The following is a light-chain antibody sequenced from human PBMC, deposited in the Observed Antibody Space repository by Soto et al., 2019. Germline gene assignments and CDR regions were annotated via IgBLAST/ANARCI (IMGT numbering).Light chain of an antibody. CDR2: GAS. V-gene: IGKV3-15*01. CDR1: QSVSNN. CDR3: QRQSNWPRT. Sequence: EIVLTQSPVTLPVSPGERATLSCRASQSVSNNLAWYQQKPGQAPRLLIHGASTRATGIPARFSGSGSGTEFTLTISSLQSEDFAIYYCQRQSNWPRTFGQGTKVEIK. J-gene: IGKJ1*01.